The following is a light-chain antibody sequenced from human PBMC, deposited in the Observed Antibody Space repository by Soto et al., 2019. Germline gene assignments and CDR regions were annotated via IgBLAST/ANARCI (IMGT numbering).Light chain of an antibody. CDR2: EVT. CDR1: SSDVGGYNF. V-gene: IGLV2-8*01. J-gene: IGLJ2*01. CDR3: SSYAGSNKLV. Sequence: QSALTQPPSASGSPGQSVTISCTGTSSDVGGYNFVSWYQQHPGKAPKLMIYEVTKRPSGVPDRFSGSKSGNTASLTVSGLQAGDEADYYCSSYAGSNKLVFGGGTKLTVL.